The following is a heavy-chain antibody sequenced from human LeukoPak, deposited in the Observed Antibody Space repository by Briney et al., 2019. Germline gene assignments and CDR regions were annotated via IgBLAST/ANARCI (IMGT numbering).Heavy chain of an antibody. CDR1: GFTFRSYD. D-gene: IGHD1-1*01. CDR3: AKLVGTGTTPTDY. V-gene: IGHV3-13*04. J-gene: IGHJ4*02. CDR2: INIAGDT. Sequence: PGGSLRLSCAASGFTFRSYDMHWVRQPTGKGLEWVSGINIAGDTYYPGSVKGRFTISRDNSKNTLSLQMNSLRVEDTAVYYCAKLVGTGTTPTDYWGQGTLVTVSS.